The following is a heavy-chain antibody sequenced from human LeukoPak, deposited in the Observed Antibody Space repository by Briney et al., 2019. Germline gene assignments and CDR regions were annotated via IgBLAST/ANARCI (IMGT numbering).Heavy chain of an antibody. CDR1: GGPISSYY. Sequence: SETLSLTCTVSGGPISSYYWSWIRQPPGKGLEWIGYIYYSGSTNYNPSLKSRVTISVDTSKNQFSLKLSSVTAADTAVYYCARSTHEYYFDYWGQGTLVTVSS. CDR2: IYYSGST. CDR3: ARSTHEYYFDY. D-gene: IGHD1-1*01. V-gene: IGHV4-59*08. J-gene: IGHJ4*02.